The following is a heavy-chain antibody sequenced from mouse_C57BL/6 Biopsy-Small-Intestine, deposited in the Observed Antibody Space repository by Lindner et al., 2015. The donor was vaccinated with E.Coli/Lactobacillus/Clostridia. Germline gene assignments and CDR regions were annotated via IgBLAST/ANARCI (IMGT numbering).Heavy chain of an antibody. CDR1: GYTFSIYY. CDR2: INPSGGGT. V-gene: IGHV1-64*01. J-gene: IGHJ1*01. D-gene: IGHD1-1*01. Sequence: SVKVSCKAAGYTFSIYYIHWVRQAPGQGLEWMGIINPSGGGTSYAQKFQGRVTMTGDTSTSTVYMELSSLRSEDTAVYYCARVKSGYYYDSSGHSSYGMDVWGQGTTVTVSS. CDR3: ARVKSGYYYDSSGHSSYGMDV.